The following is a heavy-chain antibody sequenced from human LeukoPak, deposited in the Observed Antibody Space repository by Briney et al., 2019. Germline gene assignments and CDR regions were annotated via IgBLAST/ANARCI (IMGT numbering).Heavy chain of an antibody. Sequence: PSETLSLTCAVYGGSFSGYYWSWIRQPPGKGLEWIGEINHSGSTNYNPSLKSRVTMSVDTSKNQFSLKLSSVTAADTAVYYCARVSSGWEDYWGQGTLVTVSS. J-gene: IGHJ4*02. CDR2: INHSGST. CDR3: ARVSSGWEDY. CDR1: GGSFSGYY. D-gene: IGHD6-19*01. V-gene: IGHV4-34*01.